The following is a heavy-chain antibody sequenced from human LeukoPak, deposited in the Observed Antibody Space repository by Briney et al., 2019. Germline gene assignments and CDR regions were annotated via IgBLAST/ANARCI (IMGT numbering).Heavy chain of an antibody. CDR1: GFIFSNYE. J-gene: IGHJ4*02. CDR2: ISSTGSDI. V-gene: IGHV3-48*03. Sequence: GGSLTLSCAGSGFIFSNYEMNWVRQAPGKGLEWVSYISSTGSDIYYADSVKGRFTISRDNAKNSLYLQMNSLRAEDTAVYYCARDLPTGTYRAYFDNRGQGTLVTVSS. CDR3: ARDLPTGTYRAYFDN. D-gene: IGHD1-26*01.